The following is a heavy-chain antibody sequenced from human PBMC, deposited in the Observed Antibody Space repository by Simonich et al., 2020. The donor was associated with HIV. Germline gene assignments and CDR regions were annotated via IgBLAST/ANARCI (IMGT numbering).Heavy chain of an antibody. J-gene: IGHJ4*02. D-gene: IGHD7-27*01. CDR1: GGSFNGYY. Sequence: QVQLQQWGAGLLKPSETLSLTCAVYGGSFNGYYWSWIRQSPERGLQWIGEINHRGITKYNPSLMGRVTISVDTSKNQFSLKMRSLIAADTAVYYCARGRSPPRTGVLDSWGQGTQVIVSS. CDR3: ARGRSPPRTGVLDS. CDR2: INHRGIT. V-gene: IGHV4-34*01.